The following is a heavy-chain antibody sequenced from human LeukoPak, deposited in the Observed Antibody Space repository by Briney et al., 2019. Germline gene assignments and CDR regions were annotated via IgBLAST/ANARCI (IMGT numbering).Heavy chain of an antibody. CDR2: ITGSGGST. CDR1: GFTFNSYA. CDR3: AKGRASSNRWSFDY. D-gene: IGHD6-13*01. V-gene: IGHV3-23*01. J-gene: IGHJ4*02. Sequence: GGSLRLSCAASGFTFNSYAMSWVRQAPGMGLEWVSSITGSGGSTYYADSVKGRFTISRDNTNNMLYLQVNSLRAGDTAVYYCAKGRASSNRWSFDYWGQGTPVTVSS.